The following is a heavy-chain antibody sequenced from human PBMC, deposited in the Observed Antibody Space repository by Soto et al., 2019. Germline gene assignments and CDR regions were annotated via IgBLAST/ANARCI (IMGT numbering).Heavy chain of an antibody. V-gene: IGHV3-11*01. CDR3: ARGRRQLDY. CDR1: GFTFSDHY. J-gene: IGHJ4*02. CDR2: ISTGGAIR. D-gene: IGHD6-13*01. Sequence: VQLVESGAGLVEPGGSLRLSCVVSGFTFSDHYMSWIRQAPGKGLEWVSYISTGGAIRYYADSVRGRFTISRDNAKNSLYLQMNSLRAEDTAVYYCARGRRQLDYWGQGTLVTVPS.